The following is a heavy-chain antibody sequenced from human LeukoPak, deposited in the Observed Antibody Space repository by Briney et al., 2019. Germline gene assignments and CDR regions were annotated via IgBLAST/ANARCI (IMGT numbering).Heavy chain of an antibody. CDR3: ARSLGITGTTGGYFQQ. CDR1: GFTFSSYV. D-gene: IGHD1-7*01. Sequence: GGSLRLSCAASGFTFSSYVMHWVRQAPGKGLEYVSAIYSNGGSTYYANSVKGRFTISRDNSKNTLYLQMGSLRAEDMAVYYCARSLGITGTTGGYFQQWGEGTLVTVSS. V-gene: IGHV3-64*01. J-gene: IGHJ1*01. CDR2: IYSNGGST.